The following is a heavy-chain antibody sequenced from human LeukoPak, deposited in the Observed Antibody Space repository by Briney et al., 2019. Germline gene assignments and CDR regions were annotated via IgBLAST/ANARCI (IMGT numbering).Heavy chain of an antibody. CDR2: IHYDGSNQ. CDR1: GFTFSSYG. Sequence: GGSLRLSCAASGFTFSSYGMHWVRQAPGKGLEWVSFIHYDGSNQYYADSVKGRFTISRDNSKNTLYLQMNSLRAEDTAIYYCAKNGDRGAYCSGGSCYPYYYYNMDVWGKGTTVTISS. CDR3: AKNGDRGAYCSGGSCYPYYYYNMDV. D-gene: IGHD2-15*01. V-gene: IGHV3-30*02. J-gene: IGHJ6*03.